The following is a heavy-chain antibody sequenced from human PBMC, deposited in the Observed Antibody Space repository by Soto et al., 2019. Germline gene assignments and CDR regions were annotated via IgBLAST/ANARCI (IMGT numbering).Heavy chain of an antibody. D-gene: IGHD2-21*01. CDR3: ARVVVAALTYYYFDY. J-gene: IGHJ4*02. Sequence: ASVKVSCKASGYTFTSYAMHWVRQAPGQRLEWMGWINAGNGNTKYSQKFQGRVTITRDTSASTAYMELSSLRSEDTAVYYCARVVVAALTYYYFDYWGQGTLVTVSS. V-gene: IGHV1-3*01. CDR1: GYTFTSYA. CDR2: INAGNGNT.